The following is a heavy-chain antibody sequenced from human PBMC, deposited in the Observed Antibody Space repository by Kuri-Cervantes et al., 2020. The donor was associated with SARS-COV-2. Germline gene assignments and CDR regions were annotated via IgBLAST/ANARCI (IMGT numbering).Heavy chain of an antibody. CDR3: AGSPGGVFDC. V-gene: IGHV4-34*01. CDR1: GGSFSAYY. Sequence: SETLSLTCAVYGGSFSAYYWSWIRQPPGKGLEWIGEINHSGGTNYNPSLKGRVTISVDTSKHQLSLKLSSVTAADTAVYYCAGSPGGVFDCWGQGTLVTVSS. D-gene: IGHD3-16*01. CDR2: INHSGGT. J-gene: IGHJ4*02.